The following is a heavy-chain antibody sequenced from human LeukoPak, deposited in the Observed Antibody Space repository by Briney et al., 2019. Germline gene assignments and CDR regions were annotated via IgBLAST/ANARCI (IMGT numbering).Heavy chain of an antibody. V-gene: IGHV4-59*12. CDR2: IYYSGST. Sequence: SETLSLTCTVSGGSISSYYWSWIRQPPGKGLEWIGYIYYSGSTNYNPSLKSRVTISVDTSKNQFSLKLSSVTAADTAVYYCASLAYCGGDCYSAGDFQHWGQGTLVTVSS. D-gene: IGHD2-21*02. CDR3: ASLAYCGGDCYSAGDFQH. CDR1: GGSISSYY. J-gene: IGHJ1*01.